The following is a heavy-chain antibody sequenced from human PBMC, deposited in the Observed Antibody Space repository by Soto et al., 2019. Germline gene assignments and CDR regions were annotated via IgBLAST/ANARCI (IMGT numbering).Heavy chain of an antibody. CDR2: IYYSGST. D-gene: IGHD2-2*01. Sequence: SETLSLTCTVSGDSISSTNNYWSWIRQHPGKGLEWIGYIYYSGSTYYNPSLKSRPAISVDTSKNQFSLKLSSVTAADTAVYYCARTVCCSASCYGYYYYGLDVWGQGTTVTVSS. V-gene: IGHV4-31*03. J-gene: IGHJ6*02. CDR3: ARTVCCSASCYGYYYYGLDV. CDR1: GDSISSTNNY.